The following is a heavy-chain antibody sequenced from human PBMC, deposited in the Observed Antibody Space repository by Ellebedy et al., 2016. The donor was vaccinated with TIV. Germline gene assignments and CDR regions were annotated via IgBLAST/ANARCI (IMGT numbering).Heavy chain of an antibody. J-gene: IGHJ5*02. D-gene: IGHD2-15*01. Sequence: AASVKVSCKASGYTFTSYPIHWMRQAPGQSLEWMGWINGGNGNTKYSQKFQDRVTITRDTSASTAYMELSSLRSEDTAVYYCARDGVGGIVVVVAATWFDPWGQGTLVTVSS. CDR1: GYTFTSYP. CDR2: INGGNGNT. CDR3: ARDGVGGIVVVVAATWFDP. V-gene: IGHV1-3*01.